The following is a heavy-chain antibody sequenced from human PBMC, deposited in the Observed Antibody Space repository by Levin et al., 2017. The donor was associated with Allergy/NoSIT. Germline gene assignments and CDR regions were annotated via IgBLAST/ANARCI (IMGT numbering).Heavy chain of an antibody. J-gene: IGHJ6*02. CDR2: IKQDGSEK. Sequence: PSGGSLRLSCAASGFNLSSYWMSWVRQAPGKGLEWVANIKQDGSEKHYVDSVKGRFTISRDNAKNSLYLQMNSLRAEDTAVYYCARNLWVRGVRYYGMDVWGQGTTGTVSS. CDR3: ARNLWVRGVRYYGMDV. V-gene: IGHV3-7*01. CDR1: GFNLSSYW. D-gene: IGHD3-10*01.